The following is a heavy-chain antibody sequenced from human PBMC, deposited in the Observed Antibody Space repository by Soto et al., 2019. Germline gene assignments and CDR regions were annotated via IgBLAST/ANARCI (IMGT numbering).Heavy chain of an antibody. V-gene: IGHV4-30-4*01. CDR3: ARETASKYYFDY. CDR1: GGSISSGDYY. D-gene: IGHD5-18*01. CDR2: IYYSGST. J-gene: IGHJ4*02. Sequence: SETLSLTCTVSGGSISSGDYYWSWIRQPPGKGLEWIGYIYYSGSTYYNPSLKSRVTISVDTSKNQFSLKLSSVTAADTAVYYCARETASKYYFDYWGQGTLVTVSS.